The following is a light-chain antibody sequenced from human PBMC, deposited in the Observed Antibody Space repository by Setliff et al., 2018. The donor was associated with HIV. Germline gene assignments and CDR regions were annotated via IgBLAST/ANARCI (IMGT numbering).Light chain of an antibody. CDR2: DVS. J-gene: IGLJ1*01. V-gene: IGLV2-14*01. Sequence: QSALTQTASVSGSPGQSITISCTGISSDVGNYNYVSWYQEHQGKATKLMIYDVSKRPSVVSNRFSGSKSGNTASLTISGLQAEDEADYLCSSYTGRSTFVFGTGTKVTVL. CDR1: SSDVGNYNY. CDR3: SSYTGRSTFV.